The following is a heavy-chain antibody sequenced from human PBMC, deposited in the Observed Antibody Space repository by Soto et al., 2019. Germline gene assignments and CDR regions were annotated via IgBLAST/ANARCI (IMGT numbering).Heavy chain of an antibody. D-gene: IGHD3-22*01. CDR2: ISYDGSNK. CDR1: GFTFSSYA. V-gene: IGHV3-30-3*01. J-gene: IGHJ4*02. Sequence: QVQLVESGGGVVQPGRSLRLSCAASGFTFSSYAMHWVRQAPGKGLEWVAVISYDGSNKYYADSVKGRFTISRDNSKNTLYLQMNGLRAEDTAVYYCAREDYYDSSGYYYSRFDYWGQGTLVTVSS. CDR3: AREDYYDSSGYYYSRFDY.